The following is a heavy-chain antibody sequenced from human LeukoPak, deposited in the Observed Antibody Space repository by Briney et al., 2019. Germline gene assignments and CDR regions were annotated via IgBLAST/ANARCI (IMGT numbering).Heavy chain of an antibody. J-gene: IGHJ4*02. CDR1: GFTFNTYG. CDR3: ARGAHKRDDYGGFFDY. Sequence: GGTLRLSCAASGFTFNTYGMSWARQAPGKGLEWVAVISYDGSKKDYADSEKGRFTISRDNSKNTLYLQMNSLRAEDTAIYYCARGAHKRDDYGGFFDYWGQGTLVTVSS. CDR2: ISYDGSKK. D-gene: IGHD4-23*01. V-gene: IGHV3-30*03.